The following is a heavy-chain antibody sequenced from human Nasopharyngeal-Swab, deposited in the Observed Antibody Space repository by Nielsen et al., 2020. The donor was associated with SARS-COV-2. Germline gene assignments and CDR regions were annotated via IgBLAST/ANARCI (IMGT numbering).Heavy chain of an antibody. Sequence: SETLSLTCTVSGGSISSSSYYWSWIRQPPGKGLEWIGNIYYSGSTYYNPSLKSRVTISVDTSKNQFSLKLSSVTAADTAVYYCARGYYDILTGWMGYFQHWGQGTLVTVSS. D-gene: IGHD3-9*01. V-gene: IGHV4-39*01. CDR2: IYYSGST. CDR3: ARGYYDILTGWMGYFQH. J-gene: IGHJ1*01. CDR1: GGSISSSSYY.